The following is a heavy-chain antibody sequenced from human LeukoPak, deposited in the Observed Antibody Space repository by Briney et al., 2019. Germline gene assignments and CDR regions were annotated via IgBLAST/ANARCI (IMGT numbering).Heavy chain of an antibody. CDR1: GFTFSSYE. Sequence: PGGSLRLSCAASGFTFSSYEMNWVRQAPGKGLEWVSYISSSGSTIYYADSVKGRFTISRDNAKNSLYLQMNSLRAEDTALYYCARDQATVVNSPSDYWGQGTLVTVSS. CDR2: ISSSGSTI. J-gene: IGHJ4*02. CDR3: ARDQATVVNSPSDY. V-gene: IGHV3-48*03. D-gene: IGHD4-23*01.